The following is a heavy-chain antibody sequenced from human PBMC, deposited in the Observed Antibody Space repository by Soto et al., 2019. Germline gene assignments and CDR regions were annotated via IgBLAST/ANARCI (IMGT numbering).Heavy chain of an antibody. D-gene: IGHD2-2*01. CDR3: ARCAGPAATLYYFDY. J-gene: IGHJ4*02. CDR1: GFTFSSYE. CDR2: ISSSGSTI. Sequence: EVQLVESGGGLVQPGGSLRLSCVVSGFTFSSYEMNWVRQAPGKGLEWVSYISSSGSTIHYADSVKGRFTISRANAKNSLYLQMNSLRAEDTGVYYCARCAGPAATLYYFDYWGQGTLVTVSS. V-gene: IGHV3-48*03.